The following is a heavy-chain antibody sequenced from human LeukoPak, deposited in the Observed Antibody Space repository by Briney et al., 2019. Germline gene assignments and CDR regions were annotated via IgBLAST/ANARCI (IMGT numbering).Heavy chain of an antibody. CDR3: AKEGLEQLVLDY. CDR2: ISGSGGST. Sequence: GGSLRLSCAASGFTFSSYAMSWVRQAPGKGLEWVSAISGSGGSTYYADSVEGRFIISRDNSKNTLYLQMNGLRAEDTAVYYCAKEGLEQLVLDYWGQGTLVTVSS. D-gene: IGHD6-6*01. V-gene: IGHV3-23*01. CDR1: GFTFSSYA. J-gene: IGHJ4*02.